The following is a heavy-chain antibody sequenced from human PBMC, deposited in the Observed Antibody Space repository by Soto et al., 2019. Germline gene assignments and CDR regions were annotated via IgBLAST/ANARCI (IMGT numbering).Heavy chain of an antibody. CDR1: GGSISSSSYF. CDR3: SRESFSGYGTHLL. V-gene: IGHV4-39*02. Sequence: SETLSLTCTVSGGSISSSSYFWGWIRQPPGKGLEWIGSIYYSGTTYYNPSLKSRVTISVDTSKNQFSLKLTSVTAADTAVYYGSRESFSGYGTHLLWGQGALVTVSS. CDR2: IYYSGTT. D-gene: IGHD5-12*01. J-gene: IGHJ4*02.